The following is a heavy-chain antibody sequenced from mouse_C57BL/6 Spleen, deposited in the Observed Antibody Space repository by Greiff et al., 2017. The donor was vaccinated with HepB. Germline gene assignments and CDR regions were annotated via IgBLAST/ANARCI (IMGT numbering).Heavy chain of an antibody. CDR1: GFSLTSYA. CDR3: AIYGNYAMDY. D-gene: IGHD2-1*01. Sequence: VQGVESGPGLVAPSQCLSITCTVSGFSLTSYAISWVRQPPGKGLEWLGVIWTGGGTNYNSALKSRLSISKDNSKSQVFLKMNSRQTDDTARYYCAIYGNYAMDYWGQGTSVTVSS. CDR2: IWTGGGT. V-gene: IGHV2-9-1*01. J-gene: IGHJ4*01.